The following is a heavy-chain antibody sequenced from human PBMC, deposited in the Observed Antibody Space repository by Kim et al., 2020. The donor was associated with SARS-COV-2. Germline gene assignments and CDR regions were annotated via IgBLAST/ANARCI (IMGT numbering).Heavy chain of an antibody. V-gene: IGHV3-23*01. CDR2: ISGSGSLT. CDR1: GFTFTSYA. J-gene: IGHJ5*02. CDR3: AKGKGIVVPYNWFDP. Sequence: GGSLRLSCAASGFTFTSYAMNWVRQAPGRGLEWVSGISGSGSLTFYADSVKGRFTISRDNSKNTLYLQMDSLSAEDTAVNYCAKGKGIVVPYNWFDPRG. D-gene: IGHD3-22*01.